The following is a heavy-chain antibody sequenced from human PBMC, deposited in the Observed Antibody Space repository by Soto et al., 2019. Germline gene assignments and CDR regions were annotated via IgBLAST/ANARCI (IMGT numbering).Heavy chain of an antibody. CDR1: GFTYSTYW. V-gene: IGHV3-74*01. J-gene: IGHJ4*02. CDR3: ARGSCSGGGCPRPLFDS. D-gene: IGHD2-15*01. CDR2: INGDGSRT. Sequence: HPGGSLRLSCSSSGFTYSTYWMHCVLQAPGNGLVWFSRINGDGSRTSYADSLKGRFTISRDNAKNTLYLQMNSLRAEDTAVYYCARGSCSGGGCPRPLFDSWGPGTLVTVSS.